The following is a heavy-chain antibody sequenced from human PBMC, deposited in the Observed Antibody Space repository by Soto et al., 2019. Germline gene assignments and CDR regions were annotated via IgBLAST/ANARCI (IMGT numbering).Heavy chain of an antibody. V-gene: IGHV4-31*03. D-gene: IGHD4-4*01. CDR1: GGSISSGGYY. J-gene: IGHJ5*02. CDR3: ARGYSNYGGGLNWFDP. Sequence: QVQLQESGPGLVKPSQTLSLTCTVSGGSISSGGYYWSWIRQHPGKGLEWIGYIYYSGSTYYNPSLKSRVTISVDTSKNQFSLKLSSVTAADTAVYYCARGYSNYGGGLNWFDPWGQGTLVTVSS. CDR2: IYYSGST.